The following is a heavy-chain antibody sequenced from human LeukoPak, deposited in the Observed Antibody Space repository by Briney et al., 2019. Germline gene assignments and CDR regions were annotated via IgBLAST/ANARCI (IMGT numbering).Heavy chain of an antibody. CDR2: ISAYXGNT. J-gene: IGHJ6*03. Sequence: RXAPGXXLXWXGWISAYXGNTNYAQKLQGRVTMTTDTSTSTAYMELRSLRSDDTAVYYCARYYDSSGWGYYYYYYMDVWGKGTTVTVSS. D-gene: IGHD3-22*01. V-gene: IGHV1-18*01. CDR3: ARYYDSSGWGYYYYYYMDV.